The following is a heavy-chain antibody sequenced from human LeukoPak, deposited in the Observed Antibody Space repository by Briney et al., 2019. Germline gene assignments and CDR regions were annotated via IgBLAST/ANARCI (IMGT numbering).Heavy chain of an antibody. D-gene: IGHD2-15*01. Sequence: PGVSPRLSCSASGFTLRTYVMYWVRQAPGSGLEYVSAISGDGSSTHADSVKGRFTISRDTLFLQMSGLRPEDTAVYYCVRAQGYCSAGTCYFDLWGQGTLVTVSS. CDR2: ISGDGSST. V-gene: IGHV3-64D*06. CDR1: GFTLRTYV. J-gene: IGHJ4*02. CDR3: VRAQGYCSAGTCYFDL.